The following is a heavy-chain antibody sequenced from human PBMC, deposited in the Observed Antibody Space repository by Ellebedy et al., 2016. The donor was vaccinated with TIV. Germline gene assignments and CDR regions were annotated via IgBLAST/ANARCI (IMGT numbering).Heavy chain of an antibody. CDR1: GYTFTNYD. D-gene: IGHD1-26*01. V-gene: IGHV1-8*01. J-gene: IGHJ4*02. CDR2: MTPNSGSA. CDR3: ARKHSGSYGLYDF. Sequence: AASVKVSCKASGYTFTNYDINWVRQVTGQGLEWVGWMTPNSGSAGSAQKFLGRVTMTRDTSINTAYLEVRSLTSEDTAVYYCARKHSGSYGLYDFWGQGTLVTVSS.